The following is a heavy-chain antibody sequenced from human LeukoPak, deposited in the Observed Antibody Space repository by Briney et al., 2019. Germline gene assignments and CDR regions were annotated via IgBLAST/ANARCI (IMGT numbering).Heavy chain of an antibody. CDR2: INHSGST. CDR1: GGSFSGYY. J-gene: IGHJ5*02. CDR3: ARGCRYCSSISCSTNWFDP. V-gene: IGHV4-34*01. D-gene: IGHD2-2*02. Sequence: SETLSLTCAVYGGSFSGYYWSWIRQPPGKGLEWIGEINHSGSTNYNPSLKSRVTISVDTSKNQFSLKLSSVTAADTAVYYCARGCRYCSSISCSTNWFDPWGQGTLVTVSS.